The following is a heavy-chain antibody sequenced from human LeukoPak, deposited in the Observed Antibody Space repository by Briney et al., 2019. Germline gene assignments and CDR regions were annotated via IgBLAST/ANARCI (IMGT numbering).Heavy chain of an antibody. CDR1: GGSISSSSYY. J-gene: IGHJ4*02. CDR2: INHSGST. Sequence: SETLSLTCTVSGGSISSSSYYWGWIRQPPGKGLEWIGEINHSGSTNYNPSLKSRVTISVDTSKNQFSLKLSSVTAADTAVYYCARGDDYYDSSGYPYYFDYWGQGTLVTVSS. D-gene: IGHD3-22*01. V-gene: IGHV4-39*07. CDR3: ARGDDYYDSSGYPYYFDY.